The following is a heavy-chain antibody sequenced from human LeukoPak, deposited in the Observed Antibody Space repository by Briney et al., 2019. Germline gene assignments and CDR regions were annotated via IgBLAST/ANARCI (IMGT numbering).Heavy chain of an antibody. J-gene: IGHJ3*02. D-gene: IGHD1-26*01. CDR2: INTNTGNP. V-gene: IGHV7-4-1*02. CDR3: ATNGIVGATRTGAFDI. Sequence: ASVKVSCKASGYTFTSYAMNWVRQAPGQGLEWMGWINTNTGNPTYAQGFTGRFVFSLDTSVSTAYLQISSLKAEDTAVYYCATNGIVGATRTGAFDIWGRGTMVTVSS. CDR1: GYTFTSYA.